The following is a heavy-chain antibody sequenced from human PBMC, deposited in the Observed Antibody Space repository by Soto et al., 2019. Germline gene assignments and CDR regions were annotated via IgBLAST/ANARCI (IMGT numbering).Heavy chain of an antibody. CDR3: ARDRHCSGGSCYSGMDV. CDR2: IYYSGTT. Sequence: QVQLQESGPGLVKPSETLSLTCTVSGGSVSSGSCYWSWIRQPPGKGMEWIGYIYYSGTTNYNPALKSRVTISEDTSKNQFSLKLSSVTAADTAVYYCARDRHCSGGSCYSGMDVWGQGTTVTVSS. V-gene: IGHV4-61*01. J-gene: IGHJ6*02. D-gene: IGHD2-15*01. CDR1: GGSVSSGSCY.